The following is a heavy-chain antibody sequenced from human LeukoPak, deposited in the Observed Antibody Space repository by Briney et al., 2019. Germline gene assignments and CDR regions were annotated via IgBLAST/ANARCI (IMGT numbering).Heavy chain of an antibody. Sequence: PGGSLRLSCAASGFGFSNYSMNWVRQAPGKGLEWVSSISSGSGYIYYADSVKGRFTISRDNAKKSLYLQMNSLRAEDTAVYYCARETTVSAFDIWGQGTMVTVSS. CDR3: ARETTVSAFDI. V-gene: IGHV3-21*04. CDR2: ISSGSGYI. J-gene: IGHJ3*02. D-gene: IGHD4-17*01. CDR1: GFGFSNYS.